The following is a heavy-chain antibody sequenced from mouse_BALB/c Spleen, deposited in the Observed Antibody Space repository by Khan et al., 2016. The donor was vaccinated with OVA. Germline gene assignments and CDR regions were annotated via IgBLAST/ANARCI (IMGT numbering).Heavy chain of an antibody. V-gene: IGHV9-1*02. CDR1: GYTFTNYG. D-gene: IGHD2-10*01. CDR3: ARATYLSYTLDY. J-gene: IGHJ4*01. CDR2: IHTYTGEP. Sequence: QIQLVQSGPELKKPGETVKISCKASGYTFTNYGMNWVKQSPGKALKWMGWIHTYTGEPTYADDFKGRFAFSLETSASTAYLQINNLKNEDMATYICARATYLSYTLDYWGQGTSVTVSS.